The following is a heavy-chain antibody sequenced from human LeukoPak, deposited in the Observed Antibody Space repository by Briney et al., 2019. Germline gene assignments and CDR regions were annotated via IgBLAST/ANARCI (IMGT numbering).Heavy chain of an antibody. CDR1: GGSISSGDYY. V-gene: IGHV4-30-4*01. J-gene: IGHJ5*02. Sequence: PSQTLSLTCTVSGGSISSGDYYWSWIRQPPGKGLEWIGYIYYSGSTYYNPSFKSRVTISVDTSKNQFSLKLSSVTAADTAVYYCARALYDYVWGSYRPHWFDPWGQGTLVTVSS. D-gene: IGHD3-16*02. CDR3: ARALYDYVWGSYRPHWFDP. CDR2: IYYSGST.